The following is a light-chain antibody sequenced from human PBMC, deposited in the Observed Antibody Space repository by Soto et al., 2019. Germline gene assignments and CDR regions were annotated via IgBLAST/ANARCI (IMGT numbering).Light chain of an antibody. J-gene: IGKJ4*01. CDR2: AAS. CDR1: QGFSSW. V-gene: IGKV1D-12*01. Sequence: DIQMTQSPSSVSASVGDRVTITCRASQGFSSWLAWYQQKPGKAPKLRIYAASSLQSGVPSRFSGSGSGTDSTLTISSLQPEDFATYYCQQPNSFPLSFGGGTKLEIK. CDR3: QQPNSFPLS.